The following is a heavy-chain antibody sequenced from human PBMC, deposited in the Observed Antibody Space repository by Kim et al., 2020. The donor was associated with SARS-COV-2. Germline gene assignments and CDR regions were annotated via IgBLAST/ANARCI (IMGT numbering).Heavy chain of an antibody. CDR1: GFTFSSYD. V-gene: IGHV3-13*04. Sequence: GGSLRLSCAASGFTFSSYDMHWVRQATGKGLEWVSAIGTAGDTYYPGSVKGRFTISRENAKNSLYLQMNSLRAGDTAVYYCARGGRAAAGPEGAFEIWGQGAMVTVSS. D-gene: IGHD6-13*01. J-gene: IGHJ3*02. CDR3: ARGGRAAAGPEGAFEI. CDR2: IGTAGDT.